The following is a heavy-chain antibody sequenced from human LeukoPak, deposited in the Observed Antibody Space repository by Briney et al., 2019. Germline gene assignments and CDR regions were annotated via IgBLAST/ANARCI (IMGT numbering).Heavy chain of an antibody. CDR3: ARSYSSSWYPLNY. J-gene: IGHJ4*02. Sequence: GGSLRLSCAASGFTVSSNYMSWVRQAPGKGLEWVSVIYSGGSTYYADSVKGRFTISRDNSKNTLYLQVNSLRAEDTAVYYCARSYSSSWYPLNYWGQGTLVTVSS. D-gene: IGHD6-13*01. V-gene: IGHV3-53*01. CDR2: IYSGGST. CDR1: GFTVSSNY.